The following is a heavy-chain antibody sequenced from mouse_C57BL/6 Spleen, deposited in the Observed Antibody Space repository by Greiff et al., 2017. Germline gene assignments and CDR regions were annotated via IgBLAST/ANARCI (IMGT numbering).Heavy chain of an antibody. J-gene: IGHJ2*01. CDR1: GYTFTSYW. D-gene: IGHD2-2*01. CDR3: ARGGYPGVDY. V-gene: IGHV1-69*01. CDR2: IDPSDSYT. Sequence: VQLQQPGAELVMPGASVKLSCKASGYTFTSYWMHWVKQRPGQGLEWIGEIDPSDSYTNYNQKFKGKSTLTVDKSSSTAYMQLSSLTSEDSAVYYCARGGYPGVDYGGQGTTLTVSS.